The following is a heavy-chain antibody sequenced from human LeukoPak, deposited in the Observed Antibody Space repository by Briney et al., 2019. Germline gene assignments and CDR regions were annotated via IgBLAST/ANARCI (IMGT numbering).Heavy chain of an antibody. J-gene: IGHJ4*02. Sequence: GGSLRLSCAASGFTFDKYLMDWVRQAPGKGLVWVSRINSDGSSTSYADSVKGRFTISRDNAKNTLYLQMNSLRAEDTAVYYCARKYSTIDYWGQGTLVTVSS. CDR3: ARKYSTIDY. CDR1: GFTFDKYL. V-gene: IGHV3-74*01. CDR2: INSDGSST. D-gene: IGHD6-13*01.